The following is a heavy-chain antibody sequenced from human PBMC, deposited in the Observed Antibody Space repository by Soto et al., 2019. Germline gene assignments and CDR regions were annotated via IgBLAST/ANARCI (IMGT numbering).Heavy chain of an antibody. CDR1: GYGFTSYF. CDR3: ARLSDYYDSSGRPFDY. Sequence: GASVKVSCKASGYGFTSYFMHWVRQAPGQGLEWMGISGPSGGSTVYAQKFKGSVTMTGDTSTSTVYMEMTSLRSEDKAVYYCARLSDYYDSSGRPFDYWGQGTLVTVSS. V-gene: IGHV1-46*01. J-gene: IGHJ4*02. D-gene: IGHD3-22*01. CDR2: SGPSGGST.